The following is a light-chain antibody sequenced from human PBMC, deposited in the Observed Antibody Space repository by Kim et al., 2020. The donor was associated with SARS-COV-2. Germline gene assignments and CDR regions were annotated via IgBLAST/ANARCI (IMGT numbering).Light chain of an antibody. CDR3: QQYSSYSGRT. J-gene: IGKJ1*01. V-gene: IGKV1-5*03. Sequence: DIQMTQSPSTLSASIGDRVTITCRASQNTDSWLAWYQQKPGQAPKLLIYQTSNLESGVSSRFSGSGSGTEFTLTINSLQPDDFATYYCQQYSSYSGRTFGQGTKVDIK. CDR2: QTS. CDR1: QNTDSW.